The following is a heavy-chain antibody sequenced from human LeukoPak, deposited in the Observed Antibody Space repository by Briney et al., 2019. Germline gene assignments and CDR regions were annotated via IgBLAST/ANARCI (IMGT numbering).Heavy chain of an antibody. D-gene: IGHD3-10*01. CDR2: IKQDGSEK. V-gene: IGHV3-7*01. J-gene: IGHJ3*02. CDR3: ARENYYGSGSYSDAFDI. CDR1: GFTFSSYW. Sequence: GGSLRLSCAASGFTFSSYWMSWVRQAPGKGLEWVANIKQDGSEKYYVDSVKGRFTISRDNAKNSLYLQMNSLRAEDTAVYYCARENYYGSGSYSDAFDIWGQGTMVTVSS.